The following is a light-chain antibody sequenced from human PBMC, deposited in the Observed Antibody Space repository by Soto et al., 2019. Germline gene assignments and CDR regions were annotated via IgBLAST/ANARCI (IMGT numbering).Light chain of an antibody. V-gene: IGKV1-5*03. CDR1: QTISSW. CDR3: QQFAISTT. Sequence: DIQMTQSPSTLSGSVGDRVTITCRASQTISSWLAWYQQKPGKAPKLLIYEASRLESGVPSRISGSGSGTDFTLTISSLQPDDFATYYCQQFAISTTFGQGTKVDIK. CDR2: EAS. J-gene: IGKJ1*01.